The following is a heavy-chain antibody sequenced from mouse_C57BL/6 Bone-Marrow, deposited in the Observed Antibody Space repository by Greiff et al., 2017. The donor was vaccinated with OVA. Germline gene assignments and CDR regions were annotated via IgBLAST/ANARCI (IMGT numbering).Heavy chain of an antibody. J-gene: IGHJ4*01. D-gene: IGHD2-14*01. V-gene: IGHV1-52*01. Sequence: VQLQQPGAELVRPGSSVKLSCKASGYTFTSYWMHWVKQRPIQGLEWIGNIDPSDSETHYNQKFKDKATLTVDKSSSTAYMQLSSLTSEDSAVYYCARSSATPGYRDAMDYWGQGTSVTVSS. CDR3: ARSSATPGYRDAMDY. CDR2: IDPSDSET. CDR1: GYTFTSYW.